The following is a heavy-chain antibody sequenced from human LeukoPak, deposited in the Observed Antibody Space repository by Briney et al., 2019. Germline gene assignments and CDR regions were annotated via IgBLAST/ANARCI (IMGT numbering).Heavy chain of an antibody. V-gene: IGHV1-46*01. CDR2: INPSGGSA. CDR1: GYTFTSYY. Sequence: ASVKVSCKASGYTFTSYYMHWVRQAPGQGLEWMGIINPSGGSASYAQKFQGRVTMTRDTSTSTVYMELSSLRSEDTAVYYCARGGASYYYGSGSYPGGFDPWGQGTLVTVSS. CDR3: ARGGASYYYGSGSYPGGFDP. J-gene: IGHJ5*02. D-gene: IGHD3-10*01.